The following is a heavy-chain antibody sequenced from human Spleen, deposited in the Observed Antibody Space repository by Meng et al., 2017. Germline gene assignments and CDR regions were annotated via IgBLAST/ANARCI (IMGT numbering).Heavy chain of an antibody. V-gene: IGHV4-39*01. D-gene: IGHD3-10*01. J-gene: IGHJ4*01. CDR2: INYSGTT. CDR3: ARRAVRGDIDY. Sequence: QLQLQELGPGLVKPSEILSLTCTVSGGSLSSRTYHWGWIRQPPGKGLEWMGSINYSGTTYYHSSLKSRVTISVDTSKMQFSLRLTSVTAADTAVYYCARRAVRGDIDYWGHGTLVTVSS. CDR1: GGSLSSRTYH.